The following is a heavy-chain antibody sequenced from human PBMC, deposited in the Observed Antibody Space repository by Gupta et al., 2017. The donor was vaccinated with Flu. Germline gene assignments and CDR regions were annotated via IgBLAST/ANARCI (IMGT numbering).Heavy chain of an antibody. J-gene: IGHJ4*02. CDR3: ARGHWDN. CDR1: GFDFNSYE. CDR2: ISSRAVT. V-gene: IGHV3-48*03. Sequence: VQPGGSLRLSCTASGFDFNSYEMSWVRQAPGRGLEWVAFISSRAVTYYTDPVRGRFTISRDNANNLLYLQMSSLRGEDTAVYYCARGHWDNWGQGTLVTVSS.